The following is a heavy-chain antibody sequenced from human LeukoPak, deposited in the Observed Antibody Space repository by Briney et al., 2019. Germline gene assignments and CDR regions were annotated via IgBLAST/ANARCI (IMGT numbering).Heavy chain of an antibody. CDR3: AREEPAGSIDY. D-gene: IGHD1-14*01. Sequence: GGSLRLSCAASGFVSNSHPMHWVRQAPGKGLECVSAISGDGSSTYYANSVKGRFIISRDNSKNTLYLQMGSLRVEDTALYHCAREEPAGSIDYWGQGTLVTVSS. CDR2: ISGDGSST. CDR1: GFVSNSHP. V-gene: IGHV3-64*01. J-gene: IGHJ4*02.